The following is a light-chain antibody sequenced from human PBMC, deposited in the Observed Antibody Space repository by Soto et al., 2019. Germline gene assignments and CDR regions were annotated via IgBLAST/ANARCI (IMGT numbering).Light chain of an antibody. V-gene: IGLV2-14*03. CDR3: SSFTSSSTLVV. Sequence: QSALTQPASVSGSPGLSITISCTGTSSDVGGYNYVSWYQQHPGKAPKLTIYDVSNRPSGVSYRFSGSKSGNTASLTISGLQAEDEADYYCSSFTSSSTLVVFGTGTKLTVL. J-gene: IGLJ1*01. CDR2: DVS. CDR1: SSDVGGYNY.